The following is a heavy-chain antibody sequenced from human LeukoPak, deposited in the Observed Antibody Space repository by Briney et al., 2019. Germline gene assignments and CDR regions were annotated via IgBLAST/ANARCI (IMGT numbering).Heavy chain of an antibody. CDR3: TTEEYCSSTTCPSAFDI. CDR2: IKSKTDNETT. V-gene: IGHV3-15*01. D-gene: IGHD2-2*01. Sequence: PGGALRLSCVAPGFTFNYAWMSWVRQGPGKGLGWVGRIKSKTDNETTDYAAPVKGRFSISRDDSKNTMYLQMNSLKSEDTAVYYCTTEEYCSSTTCPSAFDIWGQGTMVTVSS. CDR1: GFTFNYAW. J-gene: IGHJ3*02.